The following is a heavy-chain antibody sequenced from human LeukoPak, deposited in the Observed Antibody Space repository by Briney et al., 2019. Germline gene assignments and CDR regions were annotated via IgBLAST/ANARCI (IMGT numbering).Heavy chain of an antibody. CDR2: INWNGGST. J-gene: IGHJ4*02. Sequence: GGSLRLSCAASGFTFSSYSMNWVRQAPGKGLEWVSGINWNGGSTGYADSVKGRFTISRDNAKNSLYLQMNSLRAEDTALYYCARAYYDSSGYLTSDYWGQGTLVTVSS. V-gene: IGHV3-20*04. CDR3: ARAYYDSSGYLTSDY. CDR1: GFTFSSYS. D-gene: IGHD3-22*01.